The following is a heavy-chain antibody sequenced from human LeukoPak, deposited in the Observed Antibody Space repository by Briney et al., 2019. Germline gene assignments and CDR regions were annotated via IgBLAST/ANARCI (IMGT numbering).Heavy chain of an antibody. CDR2: INHSGST. CDR3: ARGPRLFDIAAAGPDAFDI. CDR1: GGSISSSSYY. D-gene: IGHD6-13*01. Sequence: ASETLSLTCTVSGGSISSSSYYWGWIRQPPGKGLEWIGEINHSGSTNYNPSLKSRVTISVDTSKNQFSLKLSSVTAADTAVYYCARGPRLFDIAAAGPDAFDIWGQGTMVTVSS. V-gene: IGHV4-39*07. J-gene: IGHJ3*02.